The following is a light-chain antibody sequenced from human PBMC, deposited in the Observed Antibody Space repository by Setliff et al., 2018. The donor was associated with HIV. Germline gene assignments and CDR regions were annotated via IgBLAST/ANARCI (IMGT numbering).Light chain of an antibody. CDR3: SSYTTTSTLRV. CDR1: SSDVGNTLS. V-gene: IGLV2-14*03. J-gene: IGLJ1*01. Sequence: QSALTQPASVSGSPGQSITISCTGSSSDVGNTLSVSWYQQNVGEVPKLLIYEVDRRPSGISHRFSGSKSGNTASLTISGLQADDEADYYCSSYTTTSTLRVFGAGTKVTVL. CDR2: EVD.